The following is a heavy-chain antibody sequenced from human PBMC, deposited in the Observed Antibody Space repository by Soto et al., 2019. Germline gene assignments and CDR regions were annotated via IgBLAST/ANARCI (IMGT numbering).Heavy chain of an antibody. CDR1: SSNSAA. Sequence: SSNSAAWNWIRQSPSRGLEWLGRTYYRSKWYREYAVSVKSRITISPDTSKNQFSLQLNSVTPEDTAVYYCARTKSVFDYWGQGTLVTVSS. V-gene: IGHV6-1*01. CDR2: TYYRSKWYR. J-gene: IGHJ4*02. CDR3: ARTKSVFDY.